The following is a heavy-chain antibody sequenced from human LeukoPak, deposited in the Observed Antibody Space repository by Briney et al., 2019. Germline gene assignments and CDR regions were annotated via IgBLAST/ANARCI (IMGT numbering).Heavy chain of an antibody. CDR1: GGTFGRDA. CDR3: ARGKAVAGRPQTWFDP. CDR2: IIPLFGTS. Sequence: SVKVSCKASGGTFGRDAISWVRQVPRQGLEWMGGIIPLFGTSNYAQKFQGRLTITADKSTSTVYMELSNLRSEDTAVYYCARGKAVAGRPQTWFDPWGQGTLVTVSS. V-gene: IGHV1-69*06. J-gene: IGHJ5*02. D-gene: IGHD6-19*01.